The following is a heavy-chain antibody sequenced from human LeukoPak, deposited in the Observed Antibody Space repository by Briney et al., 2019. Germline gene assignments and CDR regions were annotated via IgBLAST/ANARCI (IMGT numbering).Heavy chain of an antibody. D-gene: IGHD5-18*01. Sequence: GASVKVSCKASGYTFSNYYIHWVRQAPGQGLEWMGIINPSGGSRSYAQKFQRRLTVTRDTSTSTVYMELSSLRSEDTAVYYWAREIGPIQLHLWGSAFDYWGQGTLVTVSS. CDR2: INPSGGSR. J-gene: IGHJ4*02. CDR1: GYTFSNYY. V-gene: IGHV1-46*01. CDR3: AREIGPIQLHLWGSAFDY.